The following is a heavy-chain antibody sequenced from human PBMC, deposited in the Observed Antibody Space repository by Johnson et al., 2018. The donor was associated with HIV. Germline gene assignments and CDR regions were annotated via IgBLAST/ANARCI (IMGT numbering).Heavy chain of an antibody. CDR1: GFSFTNAW. J-gene: IGHJ3*02. CDR3: TTDSGWVPLEAFDI. Sequence: EVQLVESGGGLVKPGGSLRISCAASGFSFTNAWMSWVRQGPGKGLEWVGRIKSKGDGGITDYAAPVKGRFYISRDDSKNTLYRQMNSLKTEDTAVYYCTTDSGWVPLEAFDIWCQGTMFTVSS. V-gene: IGHV3-15*01. CDR2: IKSKGDGGIT. D-gene: IGHD6-19*01.